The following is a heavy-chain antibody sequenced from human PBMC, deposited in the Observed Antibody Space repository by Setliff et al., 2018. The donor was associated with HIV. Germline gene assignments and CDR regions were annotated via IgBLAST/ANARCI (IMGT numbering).Heavy chain of an antibody. J-gene: IGHJ4*02. CDR3: TTATLDWLSLDIDY. CDR2: IDSKSNGGTV. CDR1: GFTFSDTW. V-gene: IGHV3-15*04. Sequence: GGSLRLSCAASGFTFSDTWMTWVRQAPGKGLEWVGRIDSKSNGGTVDYAAPVKGRFTMSRDDSRNTLYLQMNSLKIEDSAVYYCTTATLDWLSLDIDYWGQGTLVTVSS. D-gene: IGHD3-3*01.